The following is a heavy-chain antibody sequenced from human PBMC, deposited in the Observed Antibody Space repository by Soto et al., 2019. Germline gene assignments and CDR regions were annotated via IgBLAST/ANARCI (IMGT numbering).Heavy chain of an antibody. CDR1: GYTLTSYY. J-gene: IGHJ4*02. CDR3: ARSPLRGALDY. Sequence: ASVKVSCKASGYTLTSYYMHWVRQAPGQGLEWMGVINLSGGSTAYAQRFQGRVTMTRDTSTSVVYMELSRLTSEDTAMYYCARSPLRGALDYWGQGTLVTVSS. V-gene: IGHV1-46*01. CDR2: INLSGGST.